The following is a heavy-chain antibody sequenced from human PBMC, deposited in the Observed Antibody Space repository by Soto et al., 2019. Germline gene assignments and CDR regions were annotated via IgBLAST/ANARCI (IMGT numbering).Heavy chain of an antibody. CDR1: GFTFSSYG. J-gene: IGHJ1*01. Sequence: QVQLVESGGGVVQPGRSLRLSCAASGFTFSSYGMHWVRXXXXXXXXWVAVIWYDGSNKYYADSVKGRFTISRDNSKNTLYLQMXXXXXXXXXXXXXXXXXXXXXXXXXXXXGQGTLVTVSS. CDR2: IWYDGSNK. CDR3: XXXXXXXXXXXXXX. V-gene: IGHV3-33*01.